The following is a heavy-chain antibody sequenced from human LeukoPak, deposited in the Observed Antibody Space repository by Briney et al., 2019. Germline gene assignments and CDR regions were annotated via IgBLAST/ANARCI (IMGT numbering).Heavy chain of an antibody. CDR3: SRSGRASDFDY. CDR2: TYYRSKWYN. J-gene: IGHJ4*02. V-gene: IGHV6-1*01. Sequence: SQTLSLTCAISGDSVSSNRASWTWISQSPSRGLEWLGRTYYRSKWYNDYAVSLKSRISINPDTSKNQFSLQLNSVTPEDTAVYYCSRSGRASDFDYWGQGTLVTVSS. CDR1: GDSVSSNRAS.